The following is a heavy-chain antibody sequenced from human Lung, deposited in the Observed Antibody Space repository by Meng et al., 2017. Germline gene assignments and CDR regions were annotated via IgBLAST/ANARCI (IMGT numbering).Heavy chain of an antibody. Sequence: QVQLQQWGAGLLKPSETLSLTCCAYGGSFSGYYWSWIRQPPGKGLEWIGEISHSGSTNYNPSLKSRVTISVDTSKNQFSLQLTSVTAADTAMYYCTRAPLPAGRGLKNWFEPWGQGTLVTVSS. J-gene: IGHJ5*02. CDR2: ISHSGST. V-gene: IGHV4-34*01. CDR3: TRAPLPAGRGLKNWFEP. D-gene: IGHD2-2*01. CDR1: GGSFSGYY.